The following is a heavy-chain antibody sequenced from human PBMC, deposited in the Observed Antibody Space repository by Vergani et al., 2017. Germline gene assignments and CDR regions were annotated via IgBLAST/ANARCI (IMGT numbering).Heavy chain of an antibody. J-gene: IGHJ6*03. D-gene: IGHD4-11*01. CDR1: GGSFTSYH. V-gene: IGHV4-34*01. CDR2: IDHTGRP. Sequence: QVQLHQWGGGLLKPSETLSLTCVVNGGSFTSYHWTWIRQSPGEGLEWVGDIDHTGRPDYNPSLKRRLTMSLDKSRTQFSLMLNSVTATDTAIYFCSRVNTETNGHLYYYYYIYVWGQGTAVTVS. CDR3: SRVNTETNGHLYYYYYIYV.